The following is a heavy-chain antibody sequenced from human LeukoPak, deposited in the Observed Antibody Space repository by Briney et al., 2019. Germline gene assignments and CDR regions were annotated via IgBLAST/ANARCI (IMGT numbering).Heavy chain of an antibody. D-gene: IGHD4-17*01. V-gene: IGHV3-23*01. J-gene: IGHJ4*02. CDR1: GFTFSSYA. CDR2: ISGSGGST. Sequence: GGSLRLSCAASGFTFSSYAMSWVRQAPGKGLEWVSAISGSGGSTYYADSVKGRFTISRDNSKNTLYLQMNSLRAEDTAVYYCAKFGKAGDYLRVYFDYWGQGTLVTVSS. CDR3: AKFGKAGDYLRVYFDY.